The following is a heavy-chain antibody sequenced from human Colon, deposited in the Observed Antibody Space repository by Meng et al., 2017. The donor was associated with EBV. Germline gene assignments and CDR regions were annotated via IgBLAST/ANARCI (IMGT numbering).Heavy chain of an antibody. Sequence: QVHRVGWGLGLVEPSDTIPVLCFVFAGSMLSTNWLIWAGQTPGKGLDWIREIYHGGKTNYNTYLQSRDTISVDKSKSQFSLKLTSRTVAGKALYYCASPLLTAGTRGFDHWGLGILVTVSS. CDR1: AGSMLSTNW. CDR3: ASPLLTAGTRGFDH. D-gene: IGHD6-19*01. CDR2: IYHGGKT. J-gene: IGHJ4*02. V-gene: IGHV4-4*02.